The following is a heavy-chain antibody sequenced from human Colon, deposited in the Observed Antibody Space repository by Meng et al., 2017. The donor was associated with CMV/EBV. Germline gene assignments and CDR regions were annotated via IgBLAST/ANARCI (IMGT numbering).Heavy chain of an antibody. CDR1: GFTFSSYS. J-gene: IGHJ5*02. Sequence: GESLKISCAASGFTFSSYSMNWVRQAPGKGLEWVSSISRSSSYIYYADSVKGRFTISRDNAKNSLYLQINSLRAEDTAVYYCAREGDGSGSYYRGYWFDPWGQGTLVTVSS. V-gene: IGHV3-21*01. CDR2: ISRSSSYI. CDR3: AREGDGSGSYYRGYWFDP. D-gene: IGHD3-10*01.